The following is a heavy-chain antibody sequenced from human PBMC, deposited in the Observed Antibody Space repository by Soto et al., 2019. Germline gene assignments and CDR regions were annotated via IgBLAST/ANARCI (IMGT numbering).Heavy chain of an antibody. J-gene: IGHJ2*01. Sequence: QVQLVESGGGVVQPGRSLGLSCAASGFTFSSYAMHWVRQAPGKGLEWVAVISYDGSNKYYADSVKGPFTISRDNSKNTLYLQMNSLRAEDTAVYYCARPLWRNDYNWGYFDLWGRGTLVTVSS. CDR2: ISYDGSNK. D-gene: IGHD4-4*01. CDR1: GFTFSSYA. CDR3: ARPLWRNDYNWGYFDL. V-gene: IGHV3-30-3*01.